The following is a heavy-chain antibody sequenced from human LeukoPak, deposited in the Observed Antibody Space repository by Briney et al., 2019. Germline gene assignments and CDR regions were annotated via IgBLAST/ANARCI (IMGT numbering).Heavy chain of an antibody. CDR1: GGSISSFY. V-gene: IGHV4-59*01. D-gene: IGHD2-2*01. J-gene: IGHJ4*02. Sequence: PSETLSLTCTVSGGSISSFYWSWIRQPPGKGLEWIGYIYYSGSTNYNPSLKSRVTISVDTSKNQFSLKLSSVTAADTAVYDCARARTRYCSSTSCYLSLRPFVDYWGQGTLVTVSS. CDR3: ARARTRYCSSTSCYLSLRPFVDY. CDR2: IYYSGST.